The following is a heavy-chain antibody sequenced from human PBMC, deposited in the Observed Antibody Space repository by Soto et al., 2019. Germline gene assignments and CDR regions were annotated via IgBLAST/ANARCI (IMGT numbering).Heavy chain of an antibody. V-gene: IGHV3-48*03. D-gene: IGHD1-1*01. J-gene: IGHJ4*02. CDR3: ARDLNDYFDY. Sequence: APGKGLEWVSYISSSGSTIYYADSVKGRFTISRDNAKNSLYLQMNSLRAEDTAVYYCARDLNDYFDYWGQGTLVTVSS. CDR2: ISSSGSTI.